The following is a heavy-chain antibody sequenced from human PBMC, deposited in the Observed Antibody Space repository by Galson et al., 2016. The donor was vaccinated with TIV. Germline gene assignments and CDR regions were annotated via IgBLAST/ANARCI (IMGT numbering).Heavy chain of an antibody. Sequence: ETLSLTCTVYGEPVSGFFWSWIRQPAGKALEWIGRIYTSGSTDYNPSLKTLVTISLSTSKNQVSLNLNSVITADTAMYYCARGFGIAVDFWIDAFDIWGQGTMVTVSS. V-gene: IGHV4-4*07. CDR2: IYTSGST. CDR1: GEPVSGFF. J-gene: IGHJ3*02. CDR3: ARGFGIAVDFWIDAFDI. D-gene: IGHD6-13*01.